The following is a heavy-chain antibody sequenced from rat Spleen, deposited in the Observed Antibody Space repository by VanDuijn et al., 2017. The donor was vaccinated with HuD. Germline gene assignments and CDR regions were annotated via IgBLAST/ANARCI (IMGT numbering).Heavy chain of an antibody. J-gene: IGHJ2*01. D-gene: IGHD1-2*01. CDR3: ARRAAPHYFEY. V-gene: IGHV5-29*01. CDR1: GFTFSNYD. Sequence: EVQLVESGGGLVQPGRSLKLSCAASGFTFSNYDMAWVCQAPTKGLEWVATISYDGTRNYYRDSVKGRFTISRDNAKSNLYLQMDSLRSEDTATCYYARRAAPHYFEYWGQGVIVTVSS. CDR2: ISYDGTRN.